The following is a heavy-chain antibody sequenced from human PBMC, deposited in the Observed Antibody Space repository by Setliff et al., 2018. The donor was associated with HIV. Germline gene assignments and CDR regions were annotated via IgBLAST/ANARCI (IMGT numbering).Heavy chain of an antibody. J-gene: IGHJ4*02. D-gene: IGHD3-22*01. CDR1: GFTFGDYA. CDR3: TRDERYYYDSSGYFDY. CDR2: IRSKAYGETT. V-gene: IGHV3-49*04. Sequence: GGSLRLSCTASGFTFGDYAMSWVRQAPGKRLEWVGFIRSKAYGETTEYAASVKGRFTISRDDSKSIAYLQMNSLKTEDTGVYYCTRDERYYYDSSGYFDYWGQGTLVTVSS.